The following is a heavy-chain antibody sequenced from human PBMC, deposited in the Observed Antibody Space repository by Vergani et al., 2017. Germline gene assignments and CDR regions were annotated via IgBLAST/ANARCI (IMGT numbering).Heavy chain of an antibody. D-gene: IGHD3-10*01. CDR1: GFTFSSYW. CDR3: ARVYGSGSYYNYYYYYYMDV. V-gene: IGHV3-7*01. CDR2: IKQDGSEK. Sequence: EVQLLESGGGLVQPGGSPRLSCAASGFTFSSYWMSWVRQAPGKGLEWVANIKQDGSEKYYVDSVKGRFTISRDNAKNSLYLQMNSLRAEDTAVYYCARVYGSGSYYNYYYYYYMDVWGKGTTVTVSS. J-gene: IGHJ6*03.